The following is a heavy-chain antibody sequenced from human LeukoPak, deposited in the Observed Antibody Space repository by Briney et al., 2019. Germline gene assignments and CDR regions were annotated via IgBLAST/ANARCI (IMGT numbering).Heavy chain of an antibody. CDR2: IYYSGST. D-gene: IGHD5-18*01. CDR3: ARVVDTAMVDYYYYGMDV. V-gene: IGHV4-30-4*01. CDR1: GGSISSGGYY. J-gene: IGHJ6*02. Sequence: PSQTLSLTCTVSGGSISSGGYYWSWIRQPPGKGLEWIGYIYYSGSTYYNPSLKSRVTISVDTSKNQFSLKLSSVTAADTAVYYCARVVDTAMVDYYYYGMDVWGQGTTVTVSS.